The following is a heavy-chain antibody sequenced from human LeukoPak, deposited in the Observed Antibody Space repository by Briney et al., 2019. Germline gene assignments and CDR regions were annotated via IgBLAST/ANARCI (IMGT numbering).Heavy chain of an antibody. CDR3: AKDLYNWNFFDY. D-gene: IGHD1-20*01. Sequence: GGSLRLSCAASGFTFSSYTMNWVRQAPGKGLEWVSGISGRGDTEFYADSVKGRFTISRDNSKNTVYLQMSSLRAGDTAVYYCAKDLYNWNFFDYWGQGTLVTVSS. J-gene: IGHJ4*02. V-gene: IGHV3-23*01. CDR1: GFTFSSYT. CDR2: ISGRGDTE.